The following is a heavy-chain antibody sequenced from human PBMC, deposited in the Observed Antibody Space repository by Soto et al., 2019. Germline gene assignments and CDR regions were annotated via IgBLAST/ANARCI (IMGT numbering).Heavy chain of an antibody. CDR3: ARDPIFYYASSGYGGSYFDY. CDR2: IYHSGST. CDR1: GASVTSDDYY. J-gene: IGHJ4*02. D-gene: IGHD3-22*01. Sequence: PSETLSLTCAVSGASVTSDDYYWSWIRQPPGKGLEWIGYIYHSGSTYYNPSLKSRAPISIDTSQNQFSLKLTSLTAADTAVYYCARDPIFYYASSGYGGSYFDYWGQGSRVTVSS. V-gene: IGHV4-30-4*01.